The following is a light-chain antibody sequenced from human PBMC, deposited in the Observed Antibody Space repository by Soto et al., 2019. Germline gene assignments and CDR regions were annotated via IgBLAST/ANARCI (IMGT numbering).Light chain of an antibody. Sequence: QSVLTQPPSASGTPGQRVTISCSGSSSNIGSNTVNWYQQLPGTAPKLLIYSNNQRPSGVPDRFSGSKSGTSASLAISGLQYEDEADYYWAAWDDSLNGVVFGGGTKLTVL. CDR2: SNN. J-gene: IGLJ2*01. CDR1: SSNIGSNT. V-gene: IGLV1-44*01. CDR3: AAWDDSLNGVV.